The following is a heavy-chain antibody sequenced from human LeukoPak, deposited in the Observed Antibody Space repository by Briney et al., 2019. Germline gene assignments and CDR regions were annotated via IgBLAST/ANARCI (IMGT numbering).Heavy chain of an antibody. D-gene: IGHD6-13*01. CDR3: TRGPGSTWYSDY. J-gene: IGHJ4*02. Sequence: GGSLRLSCAASGFTVSSNYMNWVRQAPGKGLEWGSIISSGGDTYYADSVKGRFTISRDNSKNTLYLQMNSLRAEDTAVYYCTRGPGSTWYSDYWGQGTLVTVSS. CDR2: ISSGGDT. CDR1: GFTVSSNY. V-gene: IGHV3-66*02.